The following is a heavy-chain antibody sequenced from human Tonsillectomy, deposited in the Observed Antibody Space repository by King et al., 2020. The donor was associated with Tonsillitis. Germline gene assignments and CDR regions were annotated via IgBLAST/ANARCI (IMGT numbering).Heavy chain of an antibody. CDR3: ASISEGHYHGTCVHNASNCFDP. V-gene: IGHV4-34*01. D-gene: IGHD3-10*01. CDR2: TNHSGST. CDR1: GGSFSDYS. Sequence: VQLQQWGAGLLKPSETLSLTCAVYGGSFSDYSWSWIRQPPGKGLEWIGETNHSGSTNYNPSLKSRVTISVDTSKNQFSLKVSSVTAADTAVYYCASISEGHYHGTCVHNASNCFDPWGQGTLVTVSS. J-gene: IGHJ5*02.